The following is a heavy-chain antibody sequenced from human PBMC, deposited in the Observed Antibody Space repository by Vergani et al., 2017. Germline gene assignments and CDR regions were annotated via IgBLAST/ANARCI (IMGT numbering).Heavy chain of an antibody. CDR3: ARGSITGMIPHSKRHTARFNY. V-gene: IGHV4-34*01. CDR2: INHSGST. D-gene: IGHD1-20*01. Sequence: QVQLQQWGAGLLKPSETLSLTCAVSGGSFSGYYWSWIRQPPGKGLEWIGEINHSGSTNYNPSLKSRVTISVDTSKNQFSLKLSSVTAADTAVYYCARGSITGMIPHSKRHTARFNYWGQGTLVTVSS. CDR1: GGSFSGYY. J-gene: IGHJ4*02.